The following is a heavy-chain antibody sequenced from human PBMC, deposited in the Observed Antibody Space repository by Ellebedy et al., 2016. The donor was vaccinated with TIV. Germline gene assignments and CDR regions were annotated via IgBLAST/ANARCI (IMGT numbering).Heavy chain of an antibody. D-gene: IGHD6-13*01. Sequence: SGPTLVKPTQTLTLTCNFSGFSLSTSGVGVAWIRQPPGKALEWLGIIYWDDDKRYSPSLKTRLTISKDTSRNQVVLTISNMDQVDTATYYCAHRGCSSCSSHDAFDMWGQGAMVTGSS. CDR2: IYWDDDK. CDR3: AHRGCSSCSSHDAFDM. CDR1: GFSLSTSGVG. J-gene: IGHJ3*02. V-gene: IGHV2-5*02.